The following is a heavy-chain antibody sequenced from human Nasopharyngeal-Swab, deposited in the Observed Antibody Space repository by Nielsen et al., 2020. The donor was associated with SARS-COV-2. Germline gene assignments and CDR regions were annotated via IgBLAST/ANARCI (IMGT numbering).Heavy chain of an antibody. Sequence: GGSLRLSCAASGFTFSSYAMSWVRQAPGKGLEWVSVIYSGGSSTYYADSVKGRFTISRENAKNSLYLQMNSLRAGDTAVYYCARAGRVAYYDFWSGYYPPYYYYGMDVWGQGTTVTVSS. CDR3: ARAGRVAYYDFWSGYYPPYYYYGMDV. CDR2: IYSGGSST. CDR1: GFTFSSYA. V-gene: IGHV3-23*03. J-gene: IGHJ6*02. D-gene: IGHD3-3*01.